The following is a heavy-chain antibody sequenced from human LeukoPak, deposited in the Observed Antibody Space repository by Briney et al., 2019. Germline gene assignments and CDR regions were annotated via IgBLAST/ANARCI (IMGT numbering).Heavy chain of an antibody. CDR1: GGSFSGYY. CDR3: ARERDYDFWSGYYGYFDY. Sequence: SETLSLTCAVYGGSFSGYYWSWIRQPPGKGLEWIGEINHSGSPNYNPSLKSRVTISVDTSKNQFSLKLSSVTAADTAVYYCARERDYDFWSGYYGYFDYWGQGTLVTVSS. D-gene: IGHD3-3*01. CDR2: INHSGSP. J-gene: IGHJ4*02. V-gene: IGHV4-34*01.